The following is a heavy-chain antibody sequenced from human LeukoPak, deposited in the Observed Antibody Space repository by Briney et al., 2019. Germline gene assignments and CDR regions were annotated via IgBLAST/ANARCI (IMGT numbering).Heavy chain of an antibody. CDR3: ATQTDTNFDF. Sequence: GESLKISCKAPGYSFSSYWIGWVRQMPGKGLEWMGIIYPHDSYTRYSPSFQGQVTISADKSTGTAYLQWSSLKASDTAMYYCATQTDTNFDFWGQGTLVTVSS. CDR2: IYPHDSYT. CDR1: GYSFSSYW. J-gene: IGHJ4*02. D-gene: IGHD5-18*01. V-gene: IGHV5-51*01.